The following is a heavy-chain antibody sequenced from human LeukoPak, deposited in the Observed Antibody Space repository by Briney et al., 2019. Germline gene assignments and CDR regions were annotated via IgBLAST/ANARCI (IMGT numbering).Heavy chain of an antibody. V-gene: IGHV3-23*01. CDR2: ISGSGGTT. CDR3: TKHSGYTYEYYFDY. CDR1: GFTFSSYA. Sequence: GGSLRLSCAASGFTFSSYAMSWVRQAPGKGLEWVSSISGSGGTTYYADSVKGRFTVSRDNSKNTLYLQMNSLRAEDTAVYYCTKHSGYTYEYYFDYWGQGTLVTASS. J-gene: IGHJ4*02. D-gene: IGHD5-12*01.